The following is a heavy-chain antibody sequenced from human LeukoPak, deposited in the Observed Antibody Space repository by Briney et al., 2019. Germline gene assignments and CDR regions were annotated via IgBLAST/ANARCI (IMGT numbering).Heavy chain of an antibody. CDR1: GYTFTGYY. V-gene: IGHV1-2*02. CDR2: INPNSGGT. Sequence: ASVKVSCKASGYTFTGYYMYWVRQAPGQGLEWMGWINPNSGGTNYAQNFQGRVTMTWDTSISTAYMELSRLRSDDTAFYYCARLAAAGNSLDYWGQGTLVTVSS. J-gene: IGHJ4*02. D-gene: IGHD6-13*01. CDR3: ARLAAAGNSLDY.